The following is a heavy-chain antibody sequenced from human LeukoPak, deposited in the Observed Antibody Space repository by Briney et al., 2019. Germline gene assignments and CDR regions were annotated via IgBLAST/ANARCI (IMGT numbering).Heavy chain of an antibody. J-gene: IGHJ6*02. Sequence: GGSLRLSCAASGFTFTSYWMHWVRQAPGKGLVWVSRVNSGGSSTTYADSVRGRFTISRDNAKNTLYLQMNSLRAEDTAVYYCARGRYYGMDVWGQGTTVTVSS. CDR3: ARGRYYGMDV. CDR1: GFTFTSYW. V-gene: IGHV3-74*01. CDR2: VNSGGSST.